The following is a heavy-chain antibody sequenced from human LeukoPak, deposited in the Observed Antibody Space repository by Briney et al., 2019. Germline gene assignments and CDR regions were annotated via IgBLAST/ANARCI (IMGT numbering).Heavy chain of an antibody. CDR1: GGAISSSTYY. J-gene: IGHJ4*02. Sequence: SQTLSLTCTVPGGAISSSTYYWAWIRHPPGKSLEYIGSYTGSTYYNPSLKSRVTISLDTSKKQFSLKLSSVTAADTAVYYCARSSYGAGSKPYWVDYWGQGTLVTVSS. D-gene: IGHD3-10*01. CDR2: YTGST. CDR3: ARSSYGAGSKPYWVDY. V-gene: IGHV4-39*01.